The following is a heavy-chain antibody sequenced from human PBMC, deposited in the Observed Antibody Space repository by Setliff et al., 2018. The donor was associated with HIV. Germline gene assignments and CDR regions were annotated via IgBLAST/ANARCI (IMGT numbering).Heavy chain of an antibody. D-gene: IGHD3-22*01. CDR1: GDSISNYY. J-gene: IGHJ4*02. CDR3: ARLRITIIIMLNYFDY. CDR2: IYTTGST. V-gene: IGHV4-4*09. Sequence: SETLSLTCTVSGDSISNYYWSWVRQPPGKGLEWIGYIYTTGSTNYNPSLKSRVTMSVDTSKNQFSLRLTSVTAADTAVYFCARLRITIIIMLNYFDYWGQGTLVTSPQ.